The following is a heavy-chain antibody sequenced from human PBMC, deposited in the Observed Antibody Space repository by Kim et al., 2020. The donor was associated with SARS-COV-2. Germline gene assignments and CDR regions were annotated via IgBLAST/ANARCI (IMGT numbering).Heavy chain of an antibody. CDR1: GYTFTDYY. D-gene: IGHD3-22*01. CDR2: IKSNSGGT. CDR3: ARALTVIEPQT. J-gene: IGHJ5*02. V-gene: IGHV1-2*06. Sequence: ASVKVSCKASGYTFTDYYIHWVRQAPGQGLEWMGRIKSNSGGTNYAQKFQGRVTMTRDTSISTAYMELSRLRSDDTAVYYCARALTVIEPQTWGQGTLVTVSS.